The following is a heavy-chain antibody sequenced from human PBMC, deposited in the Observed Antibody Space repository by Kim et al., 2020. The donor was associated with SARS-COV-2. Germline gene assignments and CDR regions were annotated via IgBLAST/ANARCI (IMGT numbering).Heavy chain of an antibody. CDR3: ALGAVAGLADY. D-gene: IGHD6-19*01. J-gene: IGHJ4*02. CDR1: GGSISSSSYY. V-gene: IGHV4-39*01. Sequence: SETLSLTCTVSGGSISSSSYYWGWIRQPPGKGLEWIGSIYYSGSTYYNPSLKSRVTISVDTSKNQFSLKLSSVTAADTAVYYCALGAVAGLADYWGQGTLVTVSS. CDR2: IYYSGST.